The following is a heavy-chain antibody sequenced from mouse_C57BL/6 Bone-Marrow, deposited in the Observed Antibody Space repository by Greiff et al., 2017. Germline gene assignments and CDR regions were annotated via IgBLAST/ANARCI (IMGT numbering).Heavy chain of an antibody. CDR3: AIDSRFCGY. CDR1: GYTFTGYW. V-gene: IGHV1-9*01. CDR2: LFPGSGST. Sequence: QVQLQQSGAELMKPGASVKLSCKATGYTFTGYWIEWVKQRPGHGLEWIGELFPGSGSTNYNEKFKGKATFSAGTASNTAYLYLGSRTTEDSAIYYCAIDSRFCGYWGQGTTLTVSA. J-gene: IGHJ2*01. D-gene: IGHD3-2*01.